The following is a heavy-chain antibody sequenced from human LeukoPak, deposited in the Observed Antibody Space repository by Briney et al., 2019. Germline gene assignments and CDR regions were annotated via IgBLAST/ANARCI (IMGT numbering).Heavy chain of an antibody. Sequence: GGSLRLSCAASGFTFSSYGMHWFRQAPGKGLEWVAFIRYDGSNKYYAVSVKGRFTISRDNSKNTLYLQMNSLRAEDTAVYYCAKDTYSGYDSGDWGQGTLVTVSS. CDR1: GFTFSSYG. CDR2: IRYDGSNK. CDR3: AKDTYSGYDSGD. V-gene: IGHV3-30*02. J-gene: IGHJ4*02. D-gene: IGHD5-12*01.